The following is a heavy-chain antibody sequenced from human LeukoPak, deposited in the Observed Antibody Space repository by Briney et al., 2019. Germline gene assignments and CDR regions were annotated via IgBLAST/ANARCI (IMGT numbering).Heavy chain of an antibody. V-gene: IGHV4-39*07. Sequence: SETLSLTCTVSGGSISSSSYYWGWIRQPPGKGLEWIGSIYYSGSTYYNPSLKSRVTISVDTSRNQFSLKLSSVTAADTAVYYCTTVVTVGATVFDYWGQGTLVTVSS. CDR1: GGSISSSSYY. CDR2: IYYSGST. J-gene: IGHJ4*02. CDR3: TTVVTVGATVFDY. D-gene: IGHD1-26*01.